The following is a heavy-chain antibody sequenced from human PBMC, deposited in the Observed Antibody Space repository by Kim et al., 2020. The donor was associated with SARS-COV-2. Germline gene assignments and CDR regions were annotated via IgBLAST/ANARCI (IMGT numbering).Heavy chain of an antibody. CDR1: GFTFSSYE. CDR3: ARDRAKTPWYSSDWFD. V-gene: IGHV3-74*01. Sequence: GGSLRLSCAASGFTFSSYEMHWVRQAPGKGLEWVSCINSAGSTTSYADSVKGRFTISRDNAKNTLYLQMNSLRAEDTAVYYCARDRAKTPWYSSDWFD. CDR2: INSAGSTT. J-gene: IGHJ5*02. D-gene: IGHD3-22*01.